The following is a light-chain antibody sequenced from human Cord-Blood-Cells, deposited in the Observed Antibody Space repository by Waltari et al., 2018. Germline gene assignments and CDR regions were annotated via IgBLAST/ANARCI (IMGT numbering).Light chain of an antibody. CDR2: AAS. CDR3: PQSYSTPPWT. Sequence: DIQMTQSPSSLSASVGDRVTITCRASQSISSYLNWYQQKPGKAPKLLIYAASSLQSGVPSRFSGNGSGTDFTLTISSLQPEDFATYYCPQSYSTPPWTFGQGTKVEIK. CDR1: QSISSY. J-gene: IGKJ1*01. V-gene: IGKV1-39*01.